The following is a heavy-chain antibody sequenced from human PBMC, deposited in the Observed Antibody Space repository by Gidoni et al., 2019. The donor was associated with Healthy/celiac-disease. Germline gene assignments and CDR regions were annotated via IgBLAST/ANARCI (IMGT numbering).Heavy chain of an antibody. V-gene: IGHV3-15*07. Sequence: EVQLVESGGGLVKRGGTFRPPCQALGFSFRHAWINWVRQAPGKGLEWVGRMKSKTDFGTTDYAAPVKGRFPISSDDSKNTLYLQMNSLKTDDTAVYYCWVDSSGYDFYFDYWGQGTLVTVSS. D-gene: IGHD3-22*01. CDR3: WVDSSGYDFYFDY. CDR1: GFSFRHAW. CDR2: MKSKTDFGTT. J-gene: IGHJ4*02.